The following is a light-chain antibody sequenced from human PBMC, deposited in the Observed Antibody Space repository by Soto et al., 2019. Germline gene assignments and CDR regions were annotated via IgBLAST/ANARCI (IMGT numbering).Light chain of an antibody. CDR2: AAS. J-gene: IGKJ3*01. V-gene: IGKV1-12*01. CDR3: QRANSFPFA. CDR1: QGINSW. Sequence: DIQMTQSPSSVSASVGDRVTITCRASQGINSWLAWYQQKPGKAPKLLIYAASGLQSGVPSRFSGSGSGTDFTLTISSLQPEDFATYYRQRANSFPFAFGPGTTVDIK.